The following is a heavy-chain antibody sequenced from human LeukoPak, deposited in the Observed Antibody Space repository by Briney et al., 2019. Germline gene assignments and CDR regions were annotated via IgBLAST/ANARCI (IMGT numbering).Heavy chain of an antibody. CDR2: INPNSGGT. J-gene: IGHJ5*02. V-gene: IGHV1-2*02. D-gene: IGHD2-8*01. CDR1: GYTFTGYY. CDR3: ARDDCTNGVCYSDWFDP. Sequence: ASVKVSCKASGYTFTGYYIHWVRPAPGQELEWMGWINPNSGGTNYAQKFQGRVTMTRDTSISTAYMELSRLRSDDTAVYYCARDDCTNGVCYSDWFDPWGQGTLVTVSS.